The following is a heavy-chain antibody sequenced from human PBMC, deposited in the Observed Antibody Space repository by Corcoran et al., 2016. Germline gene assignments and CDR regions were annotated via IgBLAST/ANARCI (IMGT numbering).Heavy chain of an antibody. CDR2: TYYRSKRYN. J-gene: IGHJ6*02. V-gene: IGHV6-1*01. D-gene: IGHD1-26*01. Sequence: QVQLQQSGPRRVKPSHTVSLTCAISGDRVSSNSAAWNGSRQSRARGREWLGRTYYRSKRYNDYAVSVKSRITIHPDTSKNQFSLQLNSVTPEDTAVYDCARGSDLGSGMAVWGQGTTVTVSS. CDR1: GDRVSSNSAA. CDR3: ARGSDLGSGMAV.